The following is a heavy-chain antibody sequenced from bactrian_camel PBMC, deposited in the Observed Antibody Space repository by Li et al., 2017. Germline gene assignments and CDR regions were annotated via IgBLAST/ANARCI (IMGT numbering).Heavy chain of an antibody. Sequence: QLVESGGGSVQTGGSLRLSCTASGLTSSHYCMAWFRQLPGKEREGVATIYIGDGATYYADSAKGRFTISQDNAKNTVYLQMNSLKPEDTAMYYCAARGPYCYAKLSVADFTYWGQGTQVTVS. D-gene: IGHD1*01. CDR1: GLTSSHYC. V-gene: IGHV3S25*01. CDR2: IYIGDGAT. J-gene: IGHJ6*01. CDR3: AARGPYCYAKLSVADFTY.